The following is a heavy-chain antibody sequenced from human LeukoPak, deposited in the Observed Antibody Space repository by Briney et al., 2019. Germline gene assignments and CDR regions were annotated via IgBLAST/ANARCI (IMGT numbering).Heavy chain of an antibody. J-gene: IGHJ4*02. V-gene: IGHV3-64*01. CDR1: GFTSSSYA. Sequence: GGSLRLSCAVSGFTSSSYAMHWVRQAPGKGLEHVSAISSNGGTTYYANSVKGRFTISRDNSKNTLYLQMGSLRAEDMAVYYCARAGPGLQLWLLFDYWGQGTLVTVSS. CDR2: ISSNGGTT. D-gene: IGHD5-18*01. CDR3: ARAGPGLQLWLLFDY.